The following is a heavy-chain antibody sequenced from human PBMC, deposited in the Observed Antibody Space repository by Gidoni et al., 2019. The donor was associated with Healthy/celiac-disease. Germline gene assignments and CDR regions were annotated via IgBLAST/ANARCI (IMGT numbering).Heavy chain of an antibody. D-gene: IGHD6-13*01. V-gene: IGHV3-20*01. CDR2: INWNGGST. CDR1: GFPFDDYG. J-gene: IGHJ3*02. Sequence: EVRLVESGGGVVRPGGSLRLSCSASGFPFDDYGMSWVRQAPGKGLEWVSGINWNGGSTGYADSVKGRFTISRDNAKNSLYLQMNSLRAEDTALYHCARPRYSSSWYWDAFDIWGQGTMVTVSS. CDR3: ARPRYSSSWYWDAFDI.